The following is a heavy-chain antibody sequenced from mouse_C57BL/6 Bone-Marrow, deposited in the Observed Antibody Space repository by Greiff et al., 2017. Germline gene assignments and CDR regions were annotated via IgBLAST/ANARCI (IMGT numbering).Heavy chain of an antibody. CDR2: IYPSDSET. CDR3: ARACGYFSYAMDY. V-gene: IGHV1-61*01. Sequence: VQLQQPGAELVRPGSSVKLSCKASGYTFTSYWMDWVKQRPGQGLEWIGNIYPSDSETHYNQKFKDKATLTVDKSSSTAYMQLSSLTSEDSAVYYCARACGYFSYAMDYWGQGTSVTVSS. CDR1: GYTFTSYW. D-gene: IGHD2-3*01. J-gene: IGHJ4*01.